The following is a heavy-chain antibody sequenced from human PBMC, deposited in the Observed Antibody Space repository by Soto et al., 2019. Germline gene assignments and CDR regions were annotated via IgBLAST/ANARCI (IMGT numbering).Heavy chain of an antibody. D-gene: IGHD2-8*01. CDR2: IYYSGST. V-gene: IGHV4-59*08. J-gene: IGHJ4*02. Sequence: QVQLQESGPGLVKPSETLSLTCTVSGGSISSYYWSWIRQPPGKGLEWIGYIYYSGSTNYNPSLKSRVTISVDTSKNQFFLKLSSVTAADTAVYYCARHTPGYCTNGVCFTYYFDYWGQGTLVTVSS. CDR1: GGSISSYY. CDR3: ARHTPGYCTNGVCFTYYFDY.